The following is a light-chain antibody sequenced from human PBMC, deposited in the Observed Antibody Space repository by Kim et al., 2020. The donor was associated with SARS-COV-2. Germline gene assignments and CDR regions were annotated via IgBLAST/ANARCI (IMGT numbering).Light chain of an antibody. CDR2: DAS. Sequence: SASVGDSVTSACQASQDITDNLNWYQQKPGKAPTVLIYDASNLETGVPIRFSGSGSGTDFFFTITSLQPEDVATYYCHQYDDLPHTFGQGTKLEI. CDR1: QDITDN. V-gene: IGKV1-33*01. CDR3: HQYDDLPHT. J-gene: IGKJ2*01.